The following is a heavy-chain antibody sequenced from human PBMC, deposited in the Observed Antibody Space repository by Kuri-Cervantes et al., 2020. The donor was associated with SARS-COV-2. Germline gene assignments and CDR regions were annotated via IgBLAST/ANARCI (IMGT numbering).Heavy chain of an antibody. J-gene: IGHJ6*03. CDR1: GFTFSNAW. CDR2: IKSKTDGGTT. V-gene: IGHV3-15*01. Sequence: GESLKISCAASGFTFSNAWMSWVRQAPGKGLEWVGRIKSKTDGGTTDYAAPVKGRFTISRDSAKNSLYLQMNSLRDEDTAVYYCARDRSIAARLCYMDVWGKGTTVTVSS. D-gene: IGHD6-6*01. CDR3: ARDRSIAARLCYMDV.